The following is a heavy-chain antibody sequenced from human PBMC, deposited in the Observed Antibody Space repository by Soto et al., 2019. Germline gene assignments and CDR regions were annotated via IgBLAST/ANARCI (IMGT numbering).Heavy chain of an antibody. D-gene: IGHD2-15*01. V-gene: IGHV3-21*01. CDR3: ARFPKYCSGGSCYVPDAFDI. J-gene: IGHJ3*02. CDR1: GFTFSSYS. Sequence: PGGSLRLSCAASGFTFSSYSMNLVRQAPGKGLEWVSSISSSSSYIYYADSVKGRFTISRDNAKNSLYLQMNSLRAEDTAVYYCARFPKYCSGGSCYVPDAFDIWGQGTMVTVSS. CDR2: ISSSSSYI.